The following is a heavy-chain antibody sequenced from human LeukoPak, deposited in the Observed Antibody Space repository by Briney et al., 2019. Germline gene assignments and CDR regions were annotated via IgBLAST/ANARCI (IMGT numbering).Heavy chain of an antibody. CDR1: GGPISSYY. J-gene: IGHJ6*03. V-gene: IGHV4-59*01. CDR3: ARVLVRGVISYYYYVDV. Sequence: SETLSLTCTVSGGPISSYYWSWIRQPPGKGLEWIGYIYYSGSTNYNPSLKSRVTISVDTSKNQFSLKLSSVTAADTAVYYCARVLVRGVISYYYYVDVWGKGTTVTVSS. CDR2: IYYSGST. D-gene: IGHD3-10*01.